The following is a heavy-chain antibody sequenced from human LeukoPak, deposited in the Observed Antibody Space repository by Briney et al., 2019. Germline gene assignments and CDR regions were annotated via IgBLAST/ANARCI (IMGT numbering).Heavy chain of an antibody. CDR3: ARVSSRWFGVLLGWFDP. Sequence: GASVKVSCKASGYSFTSYGINWVRQAPGQGLEWMGWISTYNGNTNYAQKVQGRVTMTTDTSTSTAYMELRSLRSDDTAVYYCARVSSRWFGVLLGWFDPWGQGTLVTVSS. J-gene: IGHJ5*02. CDR1: GYSFTSYG. V-gene: IGHV1-18*01. CDR2: ISTYNGNT. D-gene: IGHD3-10*01.